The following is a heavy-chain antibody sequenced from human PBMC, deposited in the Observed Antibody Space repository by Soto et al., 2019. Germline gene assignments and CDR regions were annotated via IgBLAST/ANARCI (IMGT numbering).Heavy chain of an antibody. J-gene: IGHJ4*02. V-gene: IGHV4-34*01. Sequence: SETRSLTGAVYGGSFSGYYWSWIRQPPGKGLEWIGEMNHSGSTNYNPSLKSRVTISVDTSKNQFSLKLSSVTAADTAVYYCASLVATDMGYWGQGTLVTVPQ. D-gene: IGHD5-12*01. CDR2: MNHSGST. CDR1: GGSFSGYY. CDR3: ASLVATDMGY.